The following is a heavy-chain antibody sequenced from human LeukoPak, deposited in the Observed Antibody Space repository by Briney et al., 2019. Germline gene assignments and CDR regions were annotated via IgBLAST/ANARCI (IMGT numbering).Heavy chain of an antibody. J-gene: IGHJ4*02. CDR3: AREPQESSSWHDY. D-gene: IGHD6-13*01. CDR1: GFTFKKYW. V-gene: IGHV3-7*01. Sequence: GESLRLSCAASGFTFKKYWMNWVRQVPGKGLEWVANIKQDGSEKYYVDSVKGRFTISRDNAKNSLYLQMNSLRAEDTAVYYCAREPQESSSWHDYWGQGTLVTVSS. CDR2: IKQDGSEK.